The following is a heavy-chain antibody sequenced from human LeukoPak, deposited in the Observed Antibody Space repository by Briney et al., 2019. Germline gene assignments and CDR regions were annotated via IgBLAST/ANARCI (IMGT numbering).Heavy chain of an antibody. V-gene: IGHV4-34*01. CDR2: INHSGST. J-gene: IGHJ4*02. CDR3: ARHRRTTVTTGGYFDY. CDR1: GGSFSGYY. D-gene: IGHD4-17*01. Sequence: SSETLSLTCAVYGGSFSGYYWSWIRQPPGKGLEWIGEINHSGSTNYNPSLKSRVTISVDTSKNQFSLKLSSVTAADTAVYYCARHRRTTVTTGGYFDYWGQGTLVTVSS.